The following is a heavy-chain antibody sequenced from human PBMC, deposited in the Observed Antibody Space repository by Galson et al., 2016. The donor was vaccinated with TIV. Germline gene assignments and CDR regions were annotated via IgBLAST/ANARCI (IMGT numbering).Heavy chain of an antibody. Sequence: SETRSLTCAVYGGSLSGKYWSWIRQPPGKGLEWIGDIYHTGDTDYSPSLKSRLTISIDTSKNQFSLKVNSVSAADTAVYYCASGVRCGRIFRQSSQFDDWGRGTLVTVSS. V-gene: IGHV4-34*01. CDR3: ASGVRCGRIFRQSSQFDD. CDR1: GGSLSGKY. CDR2: IYHTGDT. D-gene: IGHD3-3*01. J-gene: IGHJ4*02.